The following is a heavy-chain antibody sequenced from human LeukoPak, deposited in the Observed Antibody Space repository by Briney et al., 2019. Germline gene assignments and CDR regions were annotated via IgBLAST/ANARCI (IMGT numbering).Heavy chain of an antibody. CDR3: ARKYSSNWYFFDY. D-gene: IGHD6-13*01. J-gene: IGHJ4*02. V-gene: IGHV4-39*01. Sequence: SETLSLTCTVSGDSISSSSYYWGWIRQPPGKGLEWIGSIYYSGSTYYNPYLKSRVTISVDTSKSQFSLKLRSVTTADTAVYYCARKYSSNWYFFDYWGQGTLVTVSS. CDR1: GDSISSSSYY. CDR2: IYYSGST.